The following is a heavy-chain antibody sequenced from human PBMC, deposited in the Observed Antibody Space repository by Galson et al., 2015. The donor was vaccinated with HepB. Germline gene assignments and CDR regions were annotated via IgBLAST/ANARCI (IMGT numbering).Heavy chain of an antibody. CDR3: ARDMGAARYSTTTSDY. D-gene: IGHD6-13*01. J-gene: IGHJ4*02. CDR1: GFTFSDYY. V-gene: IGHV3-11*01. CDR2: ISSSGYTV. Sequence: SLRLSCAASGFTFSDYYMNWIRQAPGKGLEWVSYISSSGYTVHYADSVKGRFTISRDNAKNSLYLQMNSLRAEDTAIYYCARDMGAARYSTTTSDYWGQGTLVTVSS.